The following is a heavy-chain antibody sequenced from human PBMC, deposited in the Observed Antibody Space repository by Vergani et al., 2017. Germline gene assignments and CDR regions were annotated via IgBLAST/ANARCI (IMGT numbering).Heavy chain of an antibody. CDR3: AKALPKNWGNNWFDP. CDR1: GFTFSSYA. D-gene: IGHD7-27*01. CDR2: ISGSVGST. V-gene: IGHV3-23*01. J-gene: IGHJ5*02. Sequence: EVQLLESGGGLVQPGGSLRLSCAASGFTFSSYAMSWVRQAPGKGLEWVSAISGSVGSTYYADSVKGRFTISSDNSKNTRYLQMNSLRAEDTAVYYCAKALPKNWGNNWFDPWGQGTLVSVST.